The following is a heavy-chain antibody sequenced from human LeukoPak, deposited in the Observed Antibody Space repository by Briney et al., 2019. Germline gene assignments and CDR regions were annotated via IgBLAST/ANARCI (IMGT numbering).Heavy chain of an antibody. D-gene: IGHD2-2*01. CDR1: GFTFSSYA. Sequence: GGSLRLSCSASGFTFSSYAMHWVRQAPGEGLEYVSAISSNGGSTYYADSVKGRFTISTDNSKNTLYLQMSSLRAEDTAVYYCVNTGSIVVVPAAMSFDYWGQGTLVTVSS. V-gene: IGHV3-64D*06. CDR2: ISSNGGST. CDR3: VNTGSIVVVPAAMSFDY. J-gene: IGHJ4*02.